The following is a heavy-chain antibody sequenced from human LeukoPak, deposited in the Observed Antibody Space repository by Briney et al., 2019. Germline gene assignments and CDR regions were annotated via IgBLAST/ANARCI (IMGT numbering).Heavy chain of an antibody. Sequence: ASVKVSCKASGYTFDIYYLHWVRQAPGQGLEWMGIINPSGGSTSYAQKFQGRVTMTRDMSTSTVYMELSSLRSEDTAVYYCARDPMDYWGQGTLVTVSS. CDR1: GYTFDIYY. CDR2: INPSGGST. CDR3: ARDPMDY. J-gene: IGHJ4*02. V-gene: IGHV1-46*02.